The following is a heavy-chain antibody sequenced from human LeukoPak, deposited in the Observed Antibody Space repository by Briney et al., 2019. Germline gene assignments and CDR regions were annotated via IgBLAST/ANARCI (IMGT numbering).Heavy chain of an antibody. CDR3: ARGTIFGVVRGNNWFDP. CDR1: GYTFTSYG. CDR2: MNPNSGNT. D-gene: IGHD3-3*01. V-gene: IGHV1-8*03. J-gene: IGHJ5*02. Sequence: ASVKVSCKASGYTFTSYGISWVRQAPGQGLEWMGWMNPNSGNTGYAQKFQGRVTITRNTSISTAYMELSSLRSEDTAVYYCARGTIFGVVRGNNWFDPWGQGTLVTVSS.